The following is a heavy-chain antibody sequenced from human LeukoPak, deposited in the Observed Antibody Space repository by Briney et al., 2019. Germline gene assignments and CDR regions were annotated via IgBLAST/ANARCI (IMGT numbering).Heavy chain of an antibody. Sequence: GGSLRLSCAASGFTFSSFAMSWVRQAPGKGLEWVSATSGSGLSTYYADSVKGRFTISRDNSKNTLYLQMNSLRAEDTAVYHCAKGRGYYYGMDVWGQGTTVTVSS. CDR3: AKGRGYYYGMDV. CDR2: TSGSGLST. J-gene: IGHJ6*02. CDR1: GFTFSSFA. D-gene: IGHD3-10*01. V-gene: IGHV3-23*01.